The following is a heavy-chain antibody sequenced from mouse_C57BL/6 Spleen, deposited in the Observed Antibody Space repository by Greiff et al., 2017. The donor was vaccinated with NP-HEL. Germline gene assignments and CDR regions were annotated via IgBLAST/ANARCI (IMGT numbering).Heavy chain of an antibody. J-gene: IGHJ2*01. CDR1: GYTFTDYN. CDR2: INPNNGGT. Sequence: EVQLQQSGPELVKPGASVKMSCKASGYTFTDYNMHWVKQSHGKSLEWIGYINPNNGGTSYNQKFKGKATLTVNKSSSTAYMELRSLTSEDSAVHYCARGIYYGSSPDYWGQGTTLTVSS. V-gene: IGHV1-22*01. CDR3: ARGIYYGSSPDY. D-gene: IGHD1-1*01.